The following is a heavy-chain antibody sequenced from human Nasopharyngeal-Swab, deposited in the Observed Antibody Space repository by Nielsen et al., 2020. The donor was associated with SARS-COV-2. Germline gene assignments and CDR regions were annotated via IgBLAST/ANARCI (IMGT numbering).Heavy chain of an antibody. CDR2: ISGSGGST. CDR1: GFTFSSYA. V-gene: IGHV3-23*01. CDR3: AKVAGYSYGYPPDY. J-gene: IGHJ4*02. D-gene: IGHD5-18*01. Sequence: GVLKISCAASGFTFSSYAMSWVRQAPGKGLEWVSAISGSGGSTYYADSVKGRFTISRDNSKNTLYLQMNSLRAEDTAVYYCAKVAGYSYGYPPDYWGQGTLVTVSS.